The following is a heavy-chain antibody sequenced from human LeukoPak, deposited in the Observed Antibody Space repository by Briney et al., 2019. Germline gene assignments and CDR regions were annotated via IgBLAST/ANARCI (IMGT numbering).Heavy chain of an antibody. CDR2: ISSSGRTI. Sequence: PGGSLRLSCAASGFTFSSYEMIWVRQAPGKGLEWVSYISSSGRTIFYADSVKGRFTVSRDNAKNSLYLQMNSLRAEDTAVYYCVRRYCSSSSCTLDSWGQGTLVNVSS. V-gene: IGHV3-48*03. CDR3: VRRYCSSSSCTLDS. CDR1: GFTFSSYE. J-gene: IGHJ4*02. D-gene: IGHD2-15*01.